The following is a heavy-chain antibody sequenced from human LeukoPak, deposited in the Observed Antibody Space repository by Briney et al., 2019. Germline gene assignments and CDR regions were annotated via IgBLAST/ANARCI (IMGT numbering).Heavy chain of an antibody. V-gene: IGHV3-23*01. J-gene: IGHJ4*02. CDR2: ISGSGGST. D-gene: IGHD3-10*01. CDR1: GFTFSSYA. CDR3: AKGTGGIGSGTYYDY. Sequence: GGSLRLSCAASGFTFSSYAMNWVRQAPGKGLEWVSAISGSGGSTYYADSVKGRFTVSRDSSKNTLYLQMNSLRAEDTAVYSCAKGTGGIGSGTYYDYWGQGTLVTVSS.